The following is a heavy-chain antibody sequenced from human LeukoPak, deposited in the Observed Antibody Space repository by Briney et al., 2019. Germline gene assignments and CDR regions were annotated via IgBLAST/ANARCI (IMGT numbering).Heavy chain of an antibody. CDR2: INHSGST. CDR1: GGSFSGYY. D-gene: IGHD3-22*01. CDR3: ARDLGGYLYYFDY. J-gene: IGHJ4*02. V-gene: IGHV4-34*01. Sequence: SETLSLTCAVYGGSFSGYYWSWIRQPPGKGLEWIGEINHSGSTNYNPSLKSRVTISVDTSKNQFSLKLSSVTAADTAVYYCARDLGGYLYYFDYWGQGTLVTVSS.